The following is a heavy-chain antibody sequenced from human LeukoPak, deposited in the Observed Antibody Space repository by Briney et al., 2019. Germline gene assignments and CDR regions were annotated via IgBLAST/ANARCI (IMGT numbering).Heavy chain of an antibody. CDR1: GYTFTGYY. J-gene: IGHJ4*02. Sequence: ASVKVSCKASGYTFTGYYMHWVRQAPGQGLEWMGWINPNSGGTNYAQKFQGRVTMTRDTSISTAYMELSRLRSDDTAAYYCARAEGVAVAVNYWGQGTLVTVSS. CDR2: INPNSGGT. CDR3: ARAEGVAVAVNY. V-gene: IGHV1-2*02. D-gene: IGHD6-19*01.